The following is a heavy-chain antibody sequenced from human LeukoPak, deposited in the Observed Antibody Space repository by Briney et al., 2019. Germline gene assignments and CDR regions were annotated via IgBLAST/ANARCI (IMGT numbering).Heavy chain of an antibody. J-gene: IGHJ4*02. CDR1: GYTFTNYA. D-gene: IGHD3-10*01. Sequence: ASVKVSCKTSGYTFTNYAMQWVRQAPGQRLEWMGWINAGNGNTKYSQKFQGRVTITRDTSASIAYMKLSSLRSEDTAVYYCVRDRGVTMVRGVIDSFDYWGQGTLVTVSS. CDR3: VRDRGVTMVRGVIDSFDY. V-gene: IGHV1-3*01. CDR2: INAGNGNT.